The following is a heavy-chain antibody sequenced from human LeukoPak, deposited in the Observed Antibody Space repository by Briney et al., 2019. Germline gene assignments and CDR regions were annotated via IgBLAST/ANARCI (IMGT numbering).Heavy chain of an antibody. D-gene: IGHD6-13*01. V-gene: IGHV4-61*08. CDR3: ARRRYERGSSWYYFDY. CDR1: GGSINSGDYY. J-gene: IGHJ4*02. CDR2: IYYSGST. Sequence: SETLSLTCTVSGGSINSGDYYWSWIRQPPGKGLEWIGYIYYSGSTNYNPSLKSRVTISVDTSKNQFSLKLSSVTAADTAVYYCARRRYERGSSWYYFDYWGQGTLVTVSS.